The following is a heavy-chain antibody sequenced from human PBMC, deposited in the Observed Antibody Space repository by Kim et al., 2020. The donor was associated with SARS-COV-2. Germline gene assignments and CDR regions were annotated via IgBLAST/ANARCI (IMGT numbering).Heavy chain of an antibody. V-gene: IGHV3-7*01. CDR3: ARDLNKGLYYFDS. CDR1: GFTFSTYW. Sequence: GGSLRLSCAASGFTFSTYWMAWVRQVPGKGLEWVANINQVGSDKYYADSVKGRFTISRDNAKNSLHLQMNSLRADDTALYYCARDLNKGLYYFDSWGQGTLVTLSS. CDR2: INQVGSDK. J-gene: IGHJ4*02. D-gene: IGHD2-21*02.